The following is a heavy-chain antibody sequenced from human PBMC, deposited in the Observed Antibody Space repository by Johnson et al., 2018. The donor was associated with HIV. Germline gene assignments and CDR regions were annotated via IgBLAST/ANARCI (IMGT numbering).Heavy chain of an antibody. V-gene: IGHV3-30*04. CDR1: GFTFSSYA. CDR3: SRDPPRGLGDAFDI. Sequence: QVQLVESGGGVVQPGRSLRPSCAASGFTFSSYAMHWVRQAPGKGLEWVAVISYDGSNKYYADSVKGRFTISRDNAKNSLYLQMNSLRAEDTAVHYFSRDPPRGLGDAFDIWGQGTMVTVSS. J-gene: IGHJ3*02. D-gene: IGHD3-10*01. CDR2: ISYDGSNK.